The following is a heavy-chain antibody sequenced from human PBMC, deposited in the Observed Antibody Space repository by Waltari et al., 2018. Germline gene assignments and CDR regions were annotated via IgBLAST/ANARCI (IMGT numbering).Heavy chain of an antibody. Sequence: QVQLVQSGAEVTTPGASVKVSCKASGYTFTSYDINWVRQATGQGLEWMGWKNPNSGDTGYAEKFQCRVTMTRNNSISTAYMELSSLRSEDTAVYYCARGSYSYYYYYGMDVWGQGTTVTVSS. V-gene: IGHV1-8*01. CDR3: ARGSYSYYYYYGMDV. CDR1: GYTFTSYD. J-gene: IGHJ6*02. CDR2: KNPNSGDT. D-gene: IGHD1-26*01.